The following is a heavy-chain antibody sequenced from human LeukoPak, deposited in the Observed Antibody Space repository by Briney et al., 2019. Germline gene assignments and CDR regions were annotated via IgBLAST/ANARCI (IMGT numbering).Heavy chain of an antibody. Sequence: TGGSLRLSCAASGYTFSSYWMSWVRQAPAKGLEWVANIKQGGSERYYVDSVKGRFTNSRDNAKNSLYLQMNSLRAEDTAVYYCARVRGDYNFDYWGQGTLVTVSS. CDR3: ARVRGDYNFDY. CDR1: GYTFSSYW. D-gene: IGHD4-17*01. J-gene: IGHJ4*02. CDR2: IKQGGSER. V-gene: IGHV3-7*03.